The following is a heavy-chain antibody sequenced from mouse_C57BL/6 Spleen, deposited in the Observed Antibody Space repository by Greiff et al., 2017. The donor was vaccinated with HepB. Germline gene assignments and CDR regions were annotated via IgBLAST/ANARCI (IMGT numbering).Heavy chain of an antibody. CDR3: ARSDYDGRRRWYFDV. D-gene: IGHD1-1*01. CDR1: GYAFSSSW. V-gene: IGHV1-82*01. CDR2: IYPGDGDT. Sequence: QVQLQQSGPELVKPGASVKISCKASGYAFSSSWMNWVKQRPGKGLEWIGRIYPGDGDTNYNGKFKGKATLTADKSSSTAYMQLSSLTSEDSAVYFCARSDYDGRRRWYFDVWGTGTTVTVSS. J-gene: IGHJ1*03.